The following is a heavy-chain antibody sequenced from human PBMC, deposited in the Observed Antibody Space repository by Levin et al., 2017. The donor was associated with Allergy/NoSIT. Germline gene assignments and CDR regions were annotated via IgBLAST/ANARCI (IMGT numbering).Heavy chain of an antibody. CDR3: ARTVRGVFYYFDY. V-gene: IGHV3-48*01. CDR1: GFTFSTSS. CDR2: ITPGSGTI. Sequence: PGESLKISCAASGFTFSTSSMNWVRQAPGKGLEWVSFITPGSGTIYYADSVKGRFTISRDNAENSLYLEMNGLRAEDTAVYYCARTVRGVFYYFDYWGQGTLVTVSS. J-gene: IGHJ4*02. D-gene: IGHD4-17*01.